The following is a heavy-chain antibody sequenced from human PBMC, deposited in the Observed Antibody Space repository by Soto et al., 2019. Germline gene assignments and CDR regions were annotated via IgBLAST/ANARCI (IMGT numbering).Heavy chain of an antibody. CDR3: ARDRGSQYSSSWYEWYYYYGMDV. V-gene: IGHV1-69*06. CDR2: IIPIFGTA. D-gene: IGHD6-13*01. J-gene: IGHJ6*02. Sequence: LVKVSCKASGGTFSSYAISWVRQAPGQGLEWMGGIIPIFGTANYAQKFQGRVTITADKSTSTAYMELSSLRSEDTAVYYCARDRGSQYSSSWYEWYYYYGMDVWGQGTTVTVSS. CDR1: GGTFSSYA.